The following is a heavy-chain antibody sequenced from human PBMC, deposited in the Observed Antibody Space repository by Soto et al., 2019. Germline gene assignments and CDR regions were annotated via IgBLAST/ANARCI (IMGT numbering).Heavy chain of an antibody. J-gene: IGHJ6*02. Sequence: PGGSLRLSCAASGFTFSSYGMHWVRQAPGKGLEWVAVISYDGSNKYYADSVKGRFTISRDNSKNTLYLQMNSLRAEDTAVYYYAKDRSPLGIEADGHYRYLMSVWTQGTTVTGS. CDR1: GFTFSSYG. CDR2: ISYDGSNK. V-gene: IGHV3-30*18. CDR3: AKDRSPLGIEADGHYRYLMSV. D-gene: IGHD6-13*01.